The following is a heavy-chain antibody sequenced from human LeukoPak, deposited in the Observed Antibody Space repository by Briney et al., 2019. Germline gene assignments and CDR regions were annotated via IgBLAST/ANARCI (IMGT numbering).Heavy chain of an antibody. Sequence: ASVKVSCKASGYTSTDYYIHWVRQAPGQGLEWMGWINPNSGGTNCAQKFQGRVTMTRDTSITTAYMELSRLRSDDTAVYYCARDLLTGYYNVGNYWGQGTLVTVSS. CDR3: ARDLLTGYYNVGNY. CDR1: GYTSTDYY. J-gene: IGHJ4*02. D-gene: IGHD3-9*01. V-gene: IGHV1-2*02. CDR2: INPNSGGT.